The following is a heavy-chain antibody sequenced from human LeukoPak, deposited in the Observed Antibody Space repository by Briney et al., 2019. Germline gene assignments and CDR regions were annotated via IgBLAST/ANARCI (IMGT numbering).Heavy chain of an antibody. CDR3: ARVKKAYYYDSSGYFGY. CDR2: INHSGST. V-gene: IGHV4-34*01. Sequence: SETLSLPCAVYGGSFSGYYWSWIRQPPGKGLEWIGEINHSGSTNYNPSLKSRVTISVDTSKNRFSLKLSSVTAADTAVYYCARVKKAYYYDSSGYFGYWGQGTLVTVSS. D-gene: IGHD3-22*01. CDR1: GGSFSGYY. J-gene: IGHJ4*02.